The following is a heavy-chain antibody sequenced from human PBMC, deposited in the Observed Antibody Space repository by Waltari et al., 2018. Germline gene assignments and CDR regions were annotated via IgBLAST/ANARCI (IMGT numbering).Heavy chain of an antibody. CDR2: ISSSGSTI. V-gene: IGHV3-48*03. CDR3: ARGRYSYGYNFDY. J-gene: IGHJ4*02. CDR1: GFTFSSYE. Sequence: EVQLVESGGGLVQPGGSLSLSCAASGFTFSSYEMNWVRQAPGKGLEWVSYISSSGSTIYYADSVKGRFTISRDNAKNSLYLQMNSLRAEDTAVYYCARGRYSYGYNFDYWGQGTLVTVSS. D-gene: IGHD5-18*01.